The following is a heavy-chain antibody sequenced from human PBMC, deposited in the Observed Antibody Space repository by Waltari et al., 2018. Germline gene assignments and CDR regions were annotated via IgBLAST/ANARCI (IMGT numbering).Heavy chain of an antibody. J-gene: IGHJ4*02. CDR2: IKSENDGGTT. CDR1: GFNFRYPW. CDR3: IAESTIWYVFYFDY. Sequence: EVQLVESGGGLVKPGGYFSPPWAASGFNFRYPWVSWVRQAPGKGLEWVGRIKSENDGGTTEYAASVKGRFTISRDDSRNTLYLQMNSLGTEDTAIYYCIAESTIWYVFYFDYWGQGSLITVSS. D-gene: IGHD6-13*01. V-gene: IGHV3-15*01.